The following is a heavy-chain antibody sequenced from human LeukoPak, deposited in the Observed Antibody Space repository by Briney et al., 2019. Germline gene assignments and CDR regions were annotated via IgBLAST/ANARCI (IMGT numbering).Heavy chain of an antibody. Sequence: PGGSLRLSCAASGFTFSSYAMSWVRQAPGKGREWVSAISGSGVATYYADSVKGRFTISRDNSKKTLYLQMNSLRAEDTAVYYCAKDRNIAVAGDSFDIWGQGTMVTVSS. J-gene: IGHJ3*02. D-gene: IGHD6-19*01. V-gene: IGHV3-23*01. CDR3: AKDRNIAVAGDSFDI. CDR2: ISGSGVAT. CDR1: GFTFSSYA.